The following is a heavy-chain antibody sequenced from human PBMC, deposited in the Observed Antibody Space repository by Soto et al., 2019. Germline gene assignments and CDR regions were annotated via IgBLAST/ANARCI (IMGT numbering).Heavy chain of an antibody. D-gene: IGHD3-3*01. V-gene: IGHV3-7*01. J-gene: IGHJ4*02. CDR1: GFTFSSYA. CDR3: ARGRTGFFSAAHYFDY. Sequence: GGSLRLSCAASGFTFSSYAMSWVRQAPGKGLEWVANIKHDGSEKYYADSLKGRFTISRDNAENSLSLQMNSLRAEDTAVYYCARGRTGFFSAAHYFDYWGQGTLVTVSS. CDR2: IKHDGSEK.